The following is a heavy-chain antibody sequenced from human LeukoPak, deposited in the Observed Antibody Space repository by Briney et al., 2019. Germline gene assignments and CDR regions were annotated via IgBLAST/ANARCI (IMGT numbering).Heavy chain of an antibody. CDR2: ISSSSSTI. Sequence: GGSLRLSCAASGFIFSSYSMNWVRQAPGKGLEWVSYISSSSSTIYYADSVKGRFTISRDNAKNSLYLQMNSLRAEDTAVYYCARDPVGGYMGAFDIWGQGTMVTVSS. CDR3: ARDPVGGYMGAFDI. CDR1: GFIFSSYS. J-gene: IGHJ3*02. D-gene: IGHD1-26*01. V-gene: IGHV3-48*04.